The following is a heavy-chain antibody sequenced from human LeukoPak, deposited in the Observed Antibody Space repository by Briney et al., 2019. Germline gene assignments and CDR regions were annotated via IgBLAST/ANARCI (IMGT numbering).Heavy chain of an antibody. Sequence: SGGSLRLSCTASGFTLSSYAMSWIRQSPGRGPEWVSGILGGADTTYYADSVKGRFTISRDSSKNTLYLEMNTLRDEDTAVYHCTKVDTGRIYSVAVGEHWGQGTLVTVSA. D-gene: IGHD5-18*01. CDR2: ILGGADTT. CDR3: TKVDTGRIYSVAVGEH. J-gene: IGHJ1*01. CDR1: GFTLSSYA. V-gene: IGHV3-23*01.